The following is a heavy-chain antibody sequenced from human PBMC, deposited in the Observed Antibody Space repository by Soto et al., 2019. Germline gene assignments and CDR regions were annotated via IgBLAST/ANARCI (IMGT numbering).Heavy chain of an antibody. Sequence: SETLSLTCSVSDGSVNTGNYYWSWIRQPPGKGLEWIGHIYYIGTTNYNPSLKSRVTISVDTSKNQFSLKVASVTAADTAVYFCAREEKQLSRYGGDFDYWGQGILVTVSS. J-gene: IGHJ4*02. CDR1: DGSVNTGNYY. CDR3: AREEKQLSRYGGDFDY. V-gene: IGHV4-61*01. D-gene: IGHD3-16*01. CDR2: IYYIGTT.